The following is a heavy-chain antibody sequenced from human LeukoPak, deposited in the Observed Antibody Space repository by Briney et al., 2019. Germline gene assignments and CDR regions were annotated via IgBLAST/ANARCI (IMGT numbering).Heavy chain of an antibody. D-gene: IGHD3-22*01. CDR3: ARARNYYDSSGYYYEGDAFDI. Sequence: KPSETLSLTCTVSGGSISSYYWSWIRQPPGKGLEWIGYIYYSGSTNYNPSLKSRVTISVDTSKNQFSLKLSSVTAADTAVYFCARARNYYDSSGYYYEGDAFDIWGQGTMVTVSS. CDR2: IYYSGST. V-gene: IGHV4-59*01. J-gene: IGHJ3*02. CDR1: GGSISSYY.